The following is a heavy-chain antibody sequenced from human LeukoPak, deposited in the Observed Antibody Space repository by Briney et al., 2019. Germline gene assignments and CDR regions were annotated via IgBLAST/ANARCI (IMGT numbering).Heavy chain of an antibody. Sequence: SETLSLTCTVSGGSISSYYWSWIRQPPGKGLEWIGYIYYSGSTNYNPSLKSRVTISVDTSKNQFSLKLGSVTAADTAVYYCARCAYYGSGSYWWFDPWGQGTLVTVSS. CDR1: GGSISSYY. D-gene: IGHD3-10*01. V-gene: IGHV4-59*01. CDR2: IYYSGST. CDR3: ARCAYYGSGSYWWFDP. J-gene: IGHJ5*02.